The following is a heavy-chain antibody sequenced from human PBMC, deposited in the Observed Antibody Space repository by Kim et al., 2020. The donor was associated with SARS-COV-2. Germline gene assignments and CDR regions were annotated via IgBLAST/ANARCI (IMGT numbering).Heavy chain of an antibody. D-gene: IGHD6-19*01. V-gene: IGHV1-69*02. J-gene: IGHJ5*02. Sequence: KFQGRVTITADKSTSTAYMELSSLRSEDTAVYYCARLYSSGWYVGDWFDPWGQGTLVTVSS. CDR3: ARLYSSGWYVGDWFDP.